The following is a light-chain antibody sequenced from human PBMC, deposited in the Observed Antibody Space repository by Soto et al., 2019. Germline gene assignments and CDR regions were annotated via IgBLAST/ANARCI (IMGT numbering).Light chain of an antibody. CDR3: QQYGSSPWT. J-gene: IGKJ1*01. V-gene: IGKV3-15*01. CDR1: QSVSSN. Sequence: EIEMTQSPATLSVSPGERAPLSCRASQSVSSNLAWYQQKPGQAPGLLIYGASTRATGIPARFSGSGSGTEFTLTISSLQSEDFAVYYCQQYGSSPWTFGQGTKVDIK. CDR2: GAS.